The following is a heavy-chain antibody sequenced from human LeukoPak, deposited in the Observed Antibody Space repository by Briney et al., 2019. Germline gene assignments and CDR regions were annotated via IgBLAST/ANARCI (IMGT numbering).Heavy chain of an antibody. CDR2: IKQDGSEK. V-gene: IGHV3-7*01. Sequence: GGSLRLSCAASGFTFSRYWMSWVRQAPGKGLEWVANIKQDGSEKYYVDSVKGRFTISRDNAKNSLYLQMSSLRAEDTAVYYCARLLVYNSGGEAFDYWGQGTLVTVSS. CDR3: ARLLVYNSGGEAFDY. CDR1: GFTFSRYW. J-gene: IGHJ4*02. D-gene: IGHD3-10*01.